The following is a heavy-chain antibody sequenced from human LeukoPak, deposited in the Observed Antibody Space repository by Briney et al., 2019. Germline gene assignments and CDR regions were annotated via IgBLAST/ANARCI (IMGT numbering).Heavy chain of an antibody. CDR3: ARSGGGSSSWTEWFDP. CDR2: IYYSGST. CDR1: GGSISSSSYY. J-gene: IGHJ5*02. D-gene: IGHD6-13*01. Sequence: PSETLSLTCTVSGGSISSSSYYWGWIRQPPGKGLGWIGSIYYSGSTYYNPSLKSRVTISVDTSKNQFSLKLSSVTAADTAVYYCARSGGGSSSWTEWFDPWGQGTLVTVSS. V-gene: IGHV4-39*01.